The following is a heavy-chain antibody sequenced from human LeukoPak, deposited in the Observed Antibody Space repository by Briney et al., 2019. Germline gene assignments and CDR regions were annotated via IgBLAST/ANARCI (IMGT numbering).Heavy chain of an antibody. CDR3: AKAPYLSSGS. J-gene: IGHJ3*01. D-gene: IGHD3-22*01. V-gene: IGHV4-34*01. CDR2: INHSGST. CDR1: GGSFRDYY. Sequence: SETLSLTCAVYGGSFRDYYWSWIRQPPGKGLEWIGEINHSGSTNYNPSLKSRVTISLDTSKNQFSLKLTSVTAADTAVYYCAKAPYLSSGSWGQGVLVAVSS.